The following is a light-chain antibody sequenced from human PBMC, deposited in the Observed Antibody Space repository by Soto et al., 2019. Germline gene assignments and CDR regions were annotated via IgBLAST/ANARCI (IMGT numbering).Light chain of an antibody. CDR1: SSNIGAGYD. J-gene: IGLJ1*01. V-gene: IGLV1-40*01. CDR3: QSYDSSLSAYYV. Sequence: QSVVTQPPSVSGAPGQRVTISCTGSSSNIGAGYDVHWYQQLPGTAPKLLIYGNSNRPSGVPDRFSGSKSGTSASLAITGLQAEDEADYYCQSYDSSLSAYYVFGTGTRSPS. CDR2: GNS.